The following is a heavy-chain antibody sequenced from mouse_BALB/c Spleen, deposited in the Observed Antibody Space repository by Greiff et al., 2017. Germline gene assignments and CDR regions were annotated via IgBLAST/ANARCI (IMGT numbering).Heavy chain of an antibody. CDR1: GYSFTDYN. V-gene: IGHV1S135*01. CDR3: ARSGLRGAMDY. CDR2: INPSDSET. Sequence: EVQLQQSGPELVKPGASVKVSCKASGYSFTDYNMYWVKQRPGQGLEWIGGINPSDSETRLNQKFKDKATLTVDKSSSTAYMQLSSPTSEDSAVYYCARSGLRGAMDYWGQGTSVTVSS. D-gene: IGHD2-2*01. J-gene: IGHJ4*01.